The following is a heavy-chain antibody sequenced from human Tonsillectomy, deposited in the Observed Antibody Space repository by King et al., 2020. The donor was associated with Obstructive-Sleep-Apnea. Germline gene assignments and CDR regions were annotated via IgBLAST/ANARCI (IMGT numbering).Heavy chain of an antibody. CDR1: GGSISSGGYY. CDR2: IFYSGST. Sequence: QLQESGPGLVKPSQTLSLTCTVSGGSISSGGYYWTWIRQHPGKGLEWIGYIFYSGSTYYNPSLKSRLTISIDTSQNQFSLKLTSVTAADTAVYFCARDSAYADWYFDLWGRGTLVTVSS. V-gene: IGHV4-31*03. D-gene: IGHD2-21*01. J-gene: IGHJ2*01. CDR3: ARDSAYADWYFDL.